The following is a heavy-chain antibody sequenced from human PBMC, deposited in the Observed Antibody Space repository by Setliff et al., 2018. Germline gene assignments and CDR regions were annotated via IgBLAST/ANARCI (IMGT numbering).Heavy chain of an antibody. V-gene: IGHV4-61*01. CDR1: GASISSGTYY. J-gene: IGHJ6*03. Sequence: SETLSLTCTVSGASISSGTYYWTWIRQPPGKGLEYIGYINYSGSTNYNPSLKSRVSISVDMSKNQFSLRLSSVTAADTAVYYCARGVVAVPSGYYYYMDVWGKGTTVTVSS. D-gene: IGHD2-15*01. CDR2: INYSGST. CDR3: ARGVVAVPSGYYYYMDV.